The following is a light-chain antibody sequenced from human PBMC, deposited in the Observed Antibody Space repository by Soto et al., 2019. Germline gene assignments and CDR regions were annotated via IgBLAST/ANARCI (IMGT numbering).Light chain of an antibody. V-gene: IGKV1-39*01. J-gene: IGKJ3*01. CDR2: AAS. Sequence: DIQMTQSPSSLSASVVDRVSLTCRASQSISSYLNWYQQKPGKAPKLLIYAASSLQSGVPSRFSGSGSGTDFTLTISSLQPEDFATYYCQQSYSTPLTFGPGTKVDIK. CDR3: QQSYSTPLT. CDR1: QSISSY.